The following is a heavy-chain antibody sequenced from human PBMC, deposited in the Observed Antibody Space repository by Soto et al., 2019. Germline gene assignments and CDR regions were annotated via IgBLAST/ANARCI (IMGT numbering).Heavy chain of an antibody. V-gene: IGHV1-18*01. Sequence: QVHLVQSGAEVKKPGASVKVSCKGSGYAFTTYGTTWVRQAPGQGLEWMGWISAHNGNTNYAQKLQGRVTVTRDTSSSTAYMELRSLRSAVTAVYYCARGRYGDYWGQGALVTVSS. CDR2: ISAHNGNT. CDR1: GYAFTTYG. CDR3: ARGRYGDY. D-gene: IGHD1-1*01. J-gene: IGHJ4*02.